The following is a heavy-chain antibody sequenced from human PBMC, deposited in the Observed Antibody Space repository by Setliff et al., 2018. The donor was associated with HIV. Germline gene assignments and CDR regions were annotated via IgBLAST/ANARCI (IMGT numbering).Heavy chain of an antibody. CDR3: ARXXXXLTXXYXXX. CDR2: IYYSGST. CDR1: XGSIXTSTFY. D-gene: IGHD3-16*01. V-gene: IGHV4-39*02. Sequence: SETLSLTCTVXXGSIXTSTFYWXWIRQPPGKGLEWIGSIYYSGSTYYNPSLKXXLTITQHTSKNHFSLSLSSVTAADTAVYYCARXXXXLTXXYXXXLGPGTXXXVSS. J-gene: IGHJ5*02.